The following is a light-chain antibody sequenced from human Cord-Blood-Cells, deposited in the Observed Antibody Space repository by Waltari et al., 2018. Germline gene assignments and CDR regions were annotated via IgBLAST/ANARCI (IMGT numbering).Light chain of an antibody. CDR3: QQRSNWPLYT. V-gene: IGKV3-11*01. CDR1: QSVSSY. CDR2: DAS. Sequence: EIVLTQYTATLSLSPGERATLTCRASQSVSSYLAWYQQKPGQAPRLLIYDASNRATGIPARFSGSGSGTDFTLTISSLEPEDFAVYYCQQRSNWPLYTFGQGTKLEIK. J-gene: IGKJ2*01.